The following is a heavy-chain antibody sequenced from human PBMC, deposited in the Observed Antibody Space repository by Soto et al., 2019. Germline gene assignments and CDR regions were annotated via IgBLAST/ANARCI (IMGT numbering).Heavy chain of an antibody. CDR2: IIPIFGTA. Sequence: QVQLVQSGAEVKKPGSSVKVSCKASGGTFSSYAISWVRQAPGQGLEWMGGIIPIFGTANYAQKFQGRVTITADESTSTAYMELGSLGSEDTAVYYCARECSSTSCPNYHYYYYYGMDVWGQGTTVTVSS. CDR3: ARECSSTSCPNYHYYYYYGMDV. V-gene: IGHV1-69*01. CDR1: GGTFSSYA. D-gene: IGHD2-2*01. J-gene: IGHJ6*02.